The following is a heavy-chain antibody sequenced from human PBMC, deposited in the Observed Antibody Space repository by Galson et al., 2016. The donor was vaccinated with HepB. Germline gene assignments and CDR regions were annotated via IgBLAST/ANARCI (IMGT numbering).Heavy chain of an antibody. CDR3: ARAPRGVIAAITI. D-gene: IGHD2-15*01. CDR2: FYTGG. V-gene: IGHV4-4*08. CDR1: GGSLGSSY. J-gene: IGHJ3*02. Sequence: ETLSLTCTVSGGSLGSSYWTWIRQPPGKGLEWIGYFYTGGNYNPSLKSRVTMSVDTSKNQFSLKLNSVTAADTAVYYCARAPRGVIAAITIWGQGTMVTVSS.